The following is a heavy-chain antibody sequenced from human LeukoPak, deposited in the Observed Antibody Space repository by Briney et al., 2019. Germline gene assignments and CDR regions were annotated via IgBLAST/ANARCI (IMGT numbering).Heavy chain of an antibody. Sequence: PGGSLRLSCATSGFTFSHYGMHWVRQAPGKGLEWVAVIWNDGTDKYYGDSVKGRFTISRDNSKNTVYLQMNSLRVEDTAVYYCAKDAQRGFDFSNSLESWGQGTLVTASS. CDR2: IWNDGTDK. CDR3: AKDAQRGFDFSNSLES. J-gene: IGHJ4*02. CDR1: GFTFSHYG. D-gene: IGHD4-11*01. V-gene: IGHV3-33*06.